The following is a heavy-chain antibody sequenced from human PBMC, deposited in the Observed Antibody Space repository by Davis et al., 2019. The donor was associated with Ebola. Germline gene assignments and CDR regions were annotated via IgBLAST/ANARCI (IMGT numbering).Heavy chain of an antibody. J-gene: IGHJ4*02. CDR2: IYYSGST. Sequence: SETLSLTCTVSGGSISSGDYYWSWIRQPPGKGLEWIGYIYYSGSTYYNPSLKSRVTISVDTSKNQFSLKLSSVTVADTAVYYCARGRRLYSSSRFDYWGQGTLVTVSS. V-gene: IGHV4-30-4*01. CDR3: ARGRRLYSSSRFDY. CDR1: GGSISSGDYY. D-gene: IGHD6-13*01.